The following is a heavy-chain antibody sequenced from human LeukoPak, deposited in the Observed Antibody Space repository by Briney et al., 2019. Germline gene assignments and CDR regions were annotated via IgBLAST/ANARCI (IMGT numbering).Heavy chain of an antibody. CDR2: IIPIFGTA. CDR3: ARDNGPGNFDY. J-gene: IGHJ4*02. Sequence: ASVTVSCTASGGTFSSYAISWVRQAPGQGLEWMGGIIPIFGTANYAQKFQGRVTITADESTSTAYMELSSLRSEDTAVYYCARDNGPGNFDYWGQGTLVTVSS. V-gene: IGHV1-69*13. D-gene: IGHD3-10*01. CDR1: GGTFSSYA.